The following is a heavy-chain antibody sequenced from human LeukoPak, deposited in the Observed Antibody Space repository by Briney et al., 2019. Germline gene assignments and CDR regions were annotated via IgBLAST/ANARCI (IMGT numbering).Heavy chain of an antibody. Sequence: SETLSLTCSVSGGSITKNGYYWGWIRQSPETGLEWIGSMHYSGSTYYNPSLKSRVTISVDTSKNQFSLKLSSVTAADTAVYYCAREPHMGAVAGNFWGQGTLVTVSS. J-gene: IGHJ4*02. V-gene: IGHV4-39*07. CDR2: MHYSGST. CDR1: GGSITKNGYY. CDR3: AREPHMGAVAGNF. D-gene: IGHD6-19*01.